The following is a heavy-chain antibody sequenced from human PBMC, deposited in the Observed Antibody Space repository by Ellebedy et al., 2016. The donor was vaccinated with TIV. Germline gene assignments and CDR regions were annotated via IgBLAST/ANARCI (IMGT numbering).Heavy chain of an antibody. Sequence: GGSLRLSXAASGFTSSSYGLSWGRHAPGKGLEWVANIKQDGSEKYYVDSVKGRFTISRDNAKNSLYLQMNSLRAEDTAVYYCARARGYSYGLGYWGQGTLVTVTS. V-gene: IGHV3-7*01. D-gene: IGHD5-18*01. CDR2: IKQDGSEK. J-gene: IGHJ4*02. CDR3: ARARGYSYGLGY. CDR1: GFTSSSYG.